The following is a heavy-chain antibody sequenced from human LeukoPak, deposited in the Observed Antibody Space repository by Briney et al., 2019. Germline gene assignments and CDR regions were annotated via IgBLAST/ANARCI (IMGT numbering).Heavy chain of an antibody. CDR3: ARRDRHDYEGRYYGMDV. D-gene: IGHD4-17*01. J-gene: IGHJ6*02. CDR1: GFSFSSYG. CDR2: IWYDRSDK. V-gene: IGHV3-33*01. Sequence: PGGSLRLSCAASGFSFSSYGMHWVRQAPGKGLEWVAVIWYDRSDKYYADSVKGRFTISRDNSKNTLYLQMNSLRVEDTAVYYCARRDRHDYEGRYYGMDVWGQGTTVTVSS.